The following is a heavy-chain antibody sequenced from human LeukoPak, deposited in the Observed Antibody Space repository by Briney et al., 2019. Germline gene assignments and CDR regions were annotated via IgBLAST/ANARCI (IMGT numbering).Heavy chain of an antibody. CDR2: ISSSSDSI. D-gene: IGHD5-12*01. J-gene: IGHJ4*02. CDR1: GFTFSNYG. CDR3: ARAMRSGYDY. Sequence: GGSLRLSCAASGFTFSNYGMNWVRQAPGKRLEWVSYISSSSDSIYYADSVKGRFTISRDNAENSLYLQMNSLRDEDTAVYYCARAMRSGYDYWGQETLVTVSS. V-gene: IGHV3-48*02.